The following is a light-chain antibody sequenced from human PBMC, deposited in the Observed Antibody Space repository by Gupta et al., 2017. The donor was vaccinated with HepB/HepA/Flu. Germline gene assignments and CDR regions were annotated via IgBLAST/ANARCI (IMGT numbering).Light chain of an antibody. CDR2: AVS. V-gene: IGLV2-14*01. Sequence: QSALTQPASVSGSPGQSITISCTGTSSDVSWYQQHPGKAPKLMIYAVSNRPARVSYRFSGSKSGDTASLIISGLQAEDEADYYCSSFTSTSSLAVFGGGTKVTVL. CDR3: SSFTSTSSLAV. J-gene: IGLJ2*01. CDR1: SSDV.